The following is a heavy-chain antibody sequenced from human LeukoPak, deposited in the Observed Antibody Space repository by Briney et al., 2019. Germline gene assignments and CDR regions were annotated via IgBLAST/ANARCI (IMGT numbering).Heavy chain of an antibody. CDR3: ARVLENYYGSGSHDY. CDR2: IIPIFGTA. J-gene: IGHJ4*02. V-gene: IGHV1-69*06. D-gene: IGHD3-10*01. Sequence: SVKVSCKVSGYTFTGHYMHWVRQAPGQGLEWMGGIIPIFGTANYAQKFQGRVTITADKSTSTAYMELRSLRSDDTAVYYCARVLENYYGSGSHDYRGQGTLVTVSS. CDR1: GYTFTGHY.